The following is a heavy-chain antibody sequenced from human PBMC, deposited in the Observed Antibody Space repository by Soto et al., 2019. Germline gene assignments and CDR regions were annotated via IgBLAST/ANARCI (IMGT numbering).Heavy chain of an antibody. J-gene: IGHJ5*02. V-gene: IGHV4-30-2*01. CDR2: IYHRGST. Sequence: SETLSLTCAVSGGSISSGGYSWSWIRQPPGKGLEWIGYIYHRGSTYYKPSLKSRVTISVDRSKNQFSLKLSSVTAADTAVYYCARVPGPWGQGTLVTVSS. CDR3: ARVPGP. CDR1: GGSISSGGYS.